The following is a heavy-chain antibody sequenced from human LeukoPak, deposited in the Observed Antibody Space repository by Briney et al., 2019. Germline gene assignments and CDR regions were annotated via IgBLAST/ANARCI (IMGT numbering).Heavy chain of an antibody. CDR3: AKASSSWYRSGFDY. CDR1: GFTFTTYA. D-gene: IGHD6-13*01. Sequence: PGGSLRLSCAVSGFTFTTYAMSWVRQAPGKGLEWVSAISGSGGSTYYADSVKGRFTISRDNSKNTLYLQMNSLRAEDTAVYYCAKASSSWYRSGFDYWGQGTLVTVSS. J-gene: IGHJ4*02. V-gene: IGHV3-23*01. CDR2: ISGSGGST.